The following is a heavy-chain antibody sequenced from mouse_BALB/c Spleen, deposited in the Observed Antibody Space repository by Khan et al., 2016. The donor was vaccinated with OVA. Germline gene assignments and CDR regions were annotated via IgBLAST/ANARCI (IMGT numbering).Heavy chain of an antibody. J-gene: IGHJ2*01. Sequence: EVQLVESGPGLVKPSQSLSLTCTVTGYSITSGYAWNWIRQFPGNELEWMGYISYSGVTSYTPSLKSRISITRDTSKNQFFLQLNSVTTEDTATYYCARGNYYGYYFDYWGQGTTLTVSS. CDR2: ISYSGVT. V-gene: IGHV3-2*02. CDR3: ARGNYYGYYFDY. D-gene: IGHD1-1*01. CDR1: GYSITSGYA.